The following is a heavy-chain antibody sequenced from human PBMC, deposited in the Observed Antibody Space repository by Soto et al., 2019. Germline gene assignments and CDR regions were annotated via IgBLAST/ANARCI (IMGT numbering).Heavy chain of an antibody. CDR2: TKQDESEK. V-gene: IGHV3-7*01. CDR3: ARDGSGYPAY. J-gene: IGHJ4*02. Sequence: GSLRLSCAASGFTFSSYWMSWVRQAPGKGLEWVANTKQDESEKYYVDSVKGRFTISRDNAKNSLFLQMNSLRAEDTAIYYCARDGSGYPAYWGQGTLVTVSS. CDR1: GFTFSSYW. D-gene: IGHD3-22*01.